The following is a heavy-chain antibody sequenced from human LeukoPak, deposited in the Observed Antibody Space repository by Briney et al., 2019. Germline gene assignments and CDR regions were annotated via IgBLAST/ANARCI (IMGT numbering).Heavy chain of an antibody. CDR2: IDYDGGSG. J-gene: IGHJ1*01. V-gene: IGHV3-23*01. D-gene: IGHD6-19*01. CDR3: TRNSGWYGLS. Sequence: GGSLRLSCTVSGFALSSYEMSWIRQAPGKGLEWVSSIDYDGGSGHYADSVKGRFTISRDNSNNALFLHLNSLRGEDTAVYYCTRNSGWYGLSWGQGTLVTVSS. CDR1: GFALSSYE.